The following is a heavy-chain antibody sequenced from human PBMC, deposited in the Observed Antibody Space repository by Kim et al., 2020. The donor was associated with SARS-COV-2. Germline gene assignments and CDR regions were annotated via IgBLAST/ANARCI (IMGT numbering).Heavy chain of an antibody. D-gene: IGHD6-19*01. J-gene: IGHJ3*02. Sequence: SETLSLTCAVSGGSISSSNWWSWVRQPPGKGLEWIGEIYHSGSTNYNPSLKSRVTISVDKSKNQFSLKLSSVTAADTAVYYCARVGGSSGWQTHPAWDAFDIWGQGTMVTVSS. CDR3: ARVGGSSGWQTHPAWDAFDI. V-gene: IGHV4-4*02. CDR1: GGSISSSNW. CDR2: IYHSGST.